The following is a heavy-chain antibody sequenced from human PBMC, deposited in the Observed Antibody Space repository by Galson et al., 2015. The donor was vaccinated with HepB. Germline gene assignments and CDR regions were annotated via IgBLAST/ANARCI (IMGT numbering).Heavy chain of an antibody. V-gene: IGHV3-23*01. J-gene: IGHJ4*02. CDR3: AKDRGSDWYRFDY. D-gene: IGHD6-19*01. Sequence: SLRLSCAAPGFTFSSYAVSWVRQAPGKGLEWVSSISGSGGTTYYADSVRGRFTISRDNSKNTLYLQMNSLRAEDTAVYYCAKDRGSDWYRFDYWGQGTLVTVSS. CDR1: GFTFSSYA. CDR2: ISGSGGTT.